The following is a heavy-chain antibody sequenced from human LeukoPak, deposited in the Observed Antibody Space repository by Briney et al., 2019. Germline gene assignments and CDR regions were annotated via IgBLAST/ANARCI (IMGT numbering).Heavy chain of an antibody. CDR2: IYFNGNT. CDR1: GGSISNTDYY. V-gene: IGHV4-30-4*01. D-gene: IGHD2-15*01. J-gene: IGHJ4*02. CDR3: ARTGISCDTISCYYFDP. Sequence: SQTLSLTCTVSGGSISNTDYYWSWIRQPPGGGLEWTGYIYFNGNTYYNPSLKSRITMSVDTSKNHFSLRLSSVTAADTAVYYCARTGISCDTISCYYFDPWGQGTLVTVSS.